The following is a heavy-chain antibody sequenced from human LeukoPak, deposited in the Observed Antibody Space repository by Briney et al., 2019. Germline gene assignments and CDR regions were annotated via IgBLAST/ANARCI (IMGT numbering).Heavy chain of an antibody. Sequence: GASVKVSCKASGGTFSSYAISWVRQAPGQGLEWMGWINPNSGGTNLAQKFQGRVTMTRDTSISTAYMELSRLRSDDTAVYYCARQVGGSYYFDYWGQGTLVTVSS. CDR2: INPNSGGT. CDR1: GGTFSSYA. CDR3: ARQVGGSYYFDY. J-gene: IGHJ4*02. D-gene: IGHD1-26*01. V-gene: IGHV1-2*02.